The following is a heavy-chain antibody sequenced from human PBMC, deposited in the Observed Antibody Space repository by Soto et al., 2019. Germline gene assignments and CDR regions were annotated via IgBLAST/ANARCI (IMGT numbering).Heavy chain of an antibody. D-gene: IGHD5-18*01. Sequence: PSETLSLTCSVYGGSFSSYHGSWIRQTPGKGLEWIGEIIHLTTTNYNPSLKSRVIISLGTPKNQFSLTLSSVTAADTAVYYCAGGYDTALAPIFWGQGILVTVSS. V-gene: IGHV4-34*01. CDR1: GGSFSSYH. CDR3: AGGYDTALAPIF. CDR2: IIHLTTT. J-gene: IGHJ4*02.